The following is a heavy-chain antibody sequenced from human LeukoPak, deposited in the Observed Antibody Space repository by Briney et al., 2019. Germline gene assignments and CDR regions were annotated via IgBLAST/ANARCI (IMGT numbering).Heavy chain of an antibody. CDR2: FDPEDGET. V-gene: IGHV1-24*01. CDR3: TTVNKDRSGYFPPRAFDI. D-gene: IGHD3-22*01. J-gene: IGHJ3*02. Sequence: ASVKVSCKVSGYTLIELSMHWVRQTPGKGLEWMGGFDPEDGETIYAQKFQGRVTMTEDTSTDTAYMDLRSLRSEHTAVYYFTTVNKDRSGYFPPRAFDIWGQGTMVTVSS. CDR1: GYTLIELS.